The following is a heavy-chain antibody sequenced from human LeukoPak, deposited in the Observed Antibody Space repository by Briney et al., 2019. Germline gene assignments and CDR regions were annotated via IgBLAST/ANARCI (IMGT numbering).Heavy chain of an antibody. CDR3: TTAYASSGY. D-gene: IGHD2-2*01. J-gene: IGHJ4*02. Sequence: GGSLRLSCAASGFPFSKAWINWVRQAPGKGLEWVGRVRSRIDGGTSDYAAPVKDRFTISRDDSKTTVYLQMNSLKTEDTAVYYCTTAYASSGYWGQGTLVTVSS. V-gene: IGHV3-15*01. CDR1: GFPFSKAW. CDR2: VRSRIDGGTS.